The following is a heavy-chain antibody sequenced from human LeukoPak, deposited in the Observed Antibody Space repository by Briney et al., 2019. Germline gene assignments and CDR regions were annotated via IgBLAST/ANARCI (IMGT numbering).Heavy chain of an antibody. CDR1: GYTFTSYD. CDR3: ARGADPLWFGESNNWFDP. CDR2: MNPNSGNT. J-gene: IGHJ5*02. V-gene: IGHV1-8*01. Sequence: GASVTVSCKASGYTFTSYDINWVRQATGQGLEWMGWMNPNSGNTGYAQKFQGRVTMTRNTSISTAYMELSSLRSEDTAVYYCARGADPLWFGESNNWFDPWGQGTLVTVSS. D-gene: IGHD3-10*01.